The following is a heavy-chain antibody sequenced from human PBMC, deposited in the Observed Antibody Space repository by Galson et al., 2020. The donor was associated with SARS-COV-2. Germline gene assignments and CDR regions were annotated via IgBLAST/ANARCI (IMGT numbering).Heavy chain of an antibody. J-gene: IGHJ4*02. V-gene: IGHV4-38-2*01. CDR3: ARVQDYDFWSGYDY. Sequence: SETLSLTCAVSGYSISSVYYWGWIRQPPGKGLEWIGGSMHYSGSTYYNPSLKSRVTISVDTSKNQFSLKLSSLTAADTAVYHCARVQDYDFWSGYDYWGQGTLVTVSS. CDR1: GYSISSVYY. D-gene: IGHD3-3*01. CDR2: MHYSGST.